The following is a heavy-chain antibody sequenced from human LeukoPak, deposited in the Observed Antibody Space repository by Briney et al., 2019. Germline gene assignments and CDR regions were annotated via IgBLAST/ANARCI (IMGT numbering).Heavy chain of an antibody. V-gene: IGHV1-2*02. J-gene: IGHJ4*02. Sequence: GASVKVSFKASGYTFTGYYMHWVRQAPGQGLEWMGWINPNSGGTNYAQKFQGRVTMTRDTSISTAYMELSRLRSDDTAVYYCARVRWFGESYYFDYWGQGTLDTVSS. D-gene: IGHD3-10*01. CDR3: ARVRWFGESYYFDY. CDR2: INPNSGGT. CDR1: GYTFTGYY.